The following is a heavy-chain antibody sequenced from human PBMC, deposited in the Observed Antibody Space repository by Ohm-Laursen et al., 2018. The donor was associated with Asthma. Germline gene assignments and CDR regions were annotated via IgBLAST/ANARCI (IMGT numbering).Heavy chain of an antibody. D-gene: IGHD6-19*01. Sequence: SVKVSCNPAGGSMRSYSFSWVRQAPGQGLEWIGGIIPIIGTPDYAQRFHDRVKITADEYSNTVYMELSSLRSEDTALYYCARTPTTSGWYYGVYWDQGTLVTVSS. V-gene: IGHV1-69*13. J-gene: IGHJ4*02. CDR1: GGSMRSYS. CDR3: ARTPTTSGWYYGVY. CDR2: IIPIIGTP.